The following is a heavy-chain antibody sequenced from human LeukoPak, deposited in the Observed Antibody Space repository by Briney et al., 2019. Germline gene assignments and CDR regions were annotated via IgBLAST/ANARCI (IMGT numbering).Heavy chain of an antibody. CDR3: AKGPSNSDYYDSSGYFY. J-gene: IGHJ4*02. CDR2: ISWNSGSI. V-gene: IGHV3-9*01. D-gene: IGHD3-22*01. Sequence: GGSLRLSCAASGFTFDDYAVHWVRQAPGKGLEWVSGISWNSGSIGYADSVKGRFTISRDNAKNSLYLQMNSLRAEDTALYYCAKGPSNSDYYDSSGYFYWGQGTLVTVSS. CDR1: GFTFDDYA.